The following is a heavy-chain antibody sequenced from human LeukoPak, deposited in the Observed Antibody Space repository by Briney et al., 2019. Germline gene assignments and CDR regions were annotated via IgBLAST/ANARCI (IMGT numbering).Heavy chain of an antibody. CDR3: ARATRTQYYYDSSGLTY. CDR1: GYTFTSYD. Sequence: GASVKVSCKASGYTFTSYDINWVRQATGQGREWMGWMNPNSGNTGYAQKFQGRVTITRNTSISTAYMELSSLRSEDTAVYYCARATRTQYYYDSSGLTYWGQGTLVTVSS. V-gene: IGHV1-8*03. D-gene: IGHD3-22*01. J-gene: IGHJ4*02. CDR2: MNPNSGNT.